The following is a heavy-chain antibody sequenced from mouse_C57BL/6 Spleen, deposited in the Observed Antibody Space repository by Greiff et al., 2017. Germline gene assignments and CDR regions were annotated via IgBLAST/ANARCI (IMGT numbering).Heavy chain of an antibody. Sequence: EVQLVESGGGLVKPGGSLKLSCAASGFTFSSYAMSWVRQTPEKRLEWVATISDGGSYTYYPDNVKGRFTISRDNAKNNLYLQMSHLKSEDTAMYYCARDPERYGYGKPAMDDWGQGTSVTVSS. CDR2: ISDGGSYT. D-gene: IGHD2-10*02. V-gene: IGHV5-4*01. CDR1: GFTFSSYA. J-gene: IGHJ4*01. CDR3: ARDPERYGYGKPAMDD.